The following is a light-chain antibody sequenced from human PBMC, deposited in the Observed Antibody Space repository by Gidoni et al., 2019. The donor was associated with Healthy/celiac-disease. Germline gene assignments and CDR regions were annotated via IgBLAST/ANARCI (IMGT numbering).Light chain of an antibody. Sequence: DIQMTQSPSSLSASVGDRVTITCRASQSISSYLNWYQQKPGKAPKLLIYAASSLQSGVPSRFSGSGSWTDFTLTISSLQPEDFATYYCQQSYSTPPTFXQXTKVEIK. V-gene: IGKV1-39*01. CDR2: AAS. CDR3: QQSYSTPPT. J-gene: IGKJ1*01. CDR1: QSISSY.